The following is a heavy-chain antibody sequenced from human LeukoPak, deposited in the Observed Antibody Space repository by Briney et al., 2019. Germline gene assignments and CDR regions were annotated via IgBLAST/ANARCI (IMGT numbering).Heavy chain of an antibody. V-gene: IGHV3-30*02. CDR2: IRYDGSNK. CDR3: ARSGHSSGWDNNRYCYSGLDV. J-gene: IGHJ6*02. CDR1: GFTFSSYG. Sequence: GGSLRLSCAASGFTFSSYGMHWVRQAPGKGLEWVAFIRYDGSNKYYADSVKGRFTISRDISKSTLYLQMTSLGAEDTAVYYCARSGHSSGWDNNRYCYSGLDVWGHGAAVTVSS. D-gene: IGHD6-19*01.